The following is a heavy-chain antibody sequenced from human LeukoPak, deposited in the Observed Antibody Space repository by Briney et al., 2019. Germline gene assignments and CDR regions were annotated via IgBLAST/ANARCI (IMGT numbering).Heavy chain of an antibody. CDR3: ARGLNYDSSGYYFF. CDR2: MNPNSGNT. J-gene: IGHJ4*02. D-gene: IGHD3-22*01. V-gene: IGHV1-8*01. Sequence: ASVKVSCKASGYAFTSYDINWVRQATGQGLEWMGWMNPNSGNTGYAQKFQGRVTMTRNTSISTAYMELSSLRSEDTAVYYCARGLNYDSSGYYFFWGQGTLVTVSS. CDR1: GYAFTSYD.